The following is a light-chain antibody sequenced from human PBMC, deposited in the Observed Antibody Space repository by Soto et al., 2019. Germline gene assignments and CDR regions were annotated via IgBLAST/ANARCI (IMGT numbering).Light chain of an antibody. V-gene: IGLV2-14*01. CDR2: EVT. CDR3: SSYTGSSTLYV. J-gene: IGLJ1*01. Sequence: QSVLPQPASVSGAPGKSITISCTGTSSDVGTYNYASWYQQHPGKAPKVMIYEVTYRPSGVSNRFSGSKSGNTASLTISGLQAGDEAEYYCSSYTGSSTLYVFGTGTKVTGL. CDR1: SSDVGTYNY.